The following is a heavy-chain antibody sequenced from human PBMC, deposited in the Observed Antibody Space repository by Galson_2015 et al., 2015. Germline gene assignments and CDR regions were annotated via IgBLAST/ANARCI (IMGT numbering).Heavy chain of an antibody. V-gene: IGHV3-7*03. J-gene: IGHJ4*02. CDR2: IKPDGSDR. Sequence: SLRLSCAASEFTFTNYWMNWVRQAPGKGLEWLANIKPDGSDRYYVDSVKGRFTISRDNAKNSLYLQMNSLRAEDTAMYYCARHLVVVPAAIQLDYWGQGTLVTVSS. CDR1: EFTFTNYW. D-gene: IGHD2-2*01. CDR3: ARHLVVVPAAIQLDY.